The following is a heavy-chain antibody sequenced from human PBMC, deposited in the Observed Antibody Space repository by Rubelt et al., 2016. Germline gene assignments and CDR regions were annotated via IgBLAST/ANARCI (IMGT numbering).Heavy chain of an antibody. V-gene: IGHV4-31*03. Sequence: QVQLQESGPGLVKPSQTLSLTCTVSGGSISSGGYYWSWIRQYPGKGLEWIGYIYYSGSTYYNPSLKSRITISVDTSKNQFSLKLSSVTAAETAVYYCARARGTYGYAMDYWGQGTLVTVSS. J-gene: IGHJ4*02. CDR2: IYYSGST. D-gene: IGHD5-12*01. CDR1: GGSISSGGYY. CDR3: ARARGTYGYAMDY.